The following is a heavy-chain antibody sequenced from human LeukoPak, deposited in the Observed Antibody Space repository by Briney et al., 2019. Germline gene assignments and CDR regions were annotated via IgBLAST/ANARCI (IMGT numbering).Heavy chain of an antibody. CDR2: INPNSGGT. CDR3: ARARITLNYYDSSGYPYYYFDY. V-gene: IGHV1-2*02. J-gene: IGHJ4*02. D-gene: IGHD3-22*01. Sequence: ASVKVSCKASGYTFTGYYMHWVRQAPGQGLEWMGWINPNSGGTNYVQKFQGRVTMTRDTSISTAYMELSRLRSDDTAVYYCARARITLNYYDSSGYPYYYFDYWGQGTLVTVSS. CDR1: GYTFTGYY.